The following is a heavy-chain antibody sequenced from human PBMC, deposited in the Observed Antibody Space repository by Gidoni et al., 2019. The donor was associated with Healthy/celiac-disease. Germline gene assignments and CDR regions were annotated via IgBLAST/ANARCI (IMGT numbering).Heavy chain of an antibody. CDR2: ISGSGGST. V-gene: IGHV3-23*01. J-gene: IGHJ4*02. CDR3: ASAGYSSGWEEFDY. D-gene: IGHD6-19*01. Sequence: EVQLLESGGCLVQPGGSLSPSCAASGFTFSSYAMSWVRQAPGKGLEWVSAISGSGGSTYYADPVKGRFTISRDNSKNTLYLQMNSRRAEDTAVYYCASAGYSSGWEEFDYWGQGTLVTVSS. CDR1: GFTFSSYA.